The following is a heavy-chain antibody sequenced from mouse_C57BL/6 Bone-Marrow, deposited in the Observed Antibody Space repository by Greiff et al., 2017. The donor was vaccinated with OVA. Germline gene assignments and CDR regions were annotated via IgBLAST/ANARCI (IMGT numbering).Heavy chain of an antibody. Sequence: VQLQQSGPVLVKPGASVKMSCKASGYTFTDYYMNWVKQSHGKSLEWIGVINPYNGGTSYNQKFKGKATLTVDKSSSTAYMELNSLTSEDSAVYYCARSPSYGNYFFDYWGQGTTLTVSS. J-gene: IGHJ2*01. V-gene: IGHV1-19*01. CDR3: ARSPSYGNYFFDY. D-gene: IGHD2-1*01. CDR2: INPYNGGT. CDR1: GYTFTDYY.